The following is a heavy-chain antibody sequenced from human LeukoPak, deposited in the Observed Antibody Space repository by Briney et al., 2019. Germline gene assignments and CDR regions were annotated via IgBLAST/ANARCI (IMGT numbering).Heavy chain of an antibody. CDR3: ARDGPLILGAADYYSYFYMDV. CDR2: ISAYNGNT. D-gene: IGHD1-26*01. Sequence: ASVKVSCKASGYTFTNYGITWVRQAPGQGLERMGWISAYNGNTNYAQKFQGRVTMTTDTSTTTAYMDLRSLRSDDTAVYYCARDGPLILGAADYYSYFYMDVWGKGTTVTVS. V-gene: IGHV1-18*04. CDR1: GYTFTNYG. J-gene: IGHJ6*03.